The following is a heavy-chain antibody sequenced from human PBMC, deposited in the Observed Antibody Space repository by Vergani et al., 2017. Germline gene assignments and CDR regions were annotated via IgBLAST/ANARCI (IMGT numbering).Heavy chain of an antibody. CDR1: GYIFKNYY. D-gene: IGHD2-21*01. CDR3: ARSIGYCAGASCRAYYFDH. CDR2: LNPTTGHT. V-gene: IGHV1-46*02. Sequence: VQLVQSGAEVRKPGASVTVSCTSSGYIFKNYYIHWLRQAPGQAFEWMGILNPTTGHTTSAQKFMWRVDMTSDPSTDTSTRAVQMTLSSLRSEDTSVYYCARSIGYCAGASCRAYYFDHWGQGTRVTVSS. J-gene: IGHJ5*02.